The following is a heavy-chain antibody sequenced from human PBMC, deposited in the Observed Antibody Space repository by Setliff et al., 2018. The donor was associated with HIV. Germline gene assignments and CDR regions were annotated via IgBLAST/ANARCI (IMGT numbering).Heavy chain of an antibody. CDR1: GYTFTGYY. J-gene: IGHJ6*03. CDR3: ARAAGVPAVHTPFRYYYYMDV. Sequence: ASVKVSCKASGYTFTGYYMHWVRQAPGQGLEWMGRINPNSGGTNYAQKSQGRVTITRDTSASTAYMELSSLRSEDTAVYYCARAAGVPAVHTPFRYYYYMDVWGKGTTVTVSS. V-gene: IGHV1-2*06. D-gene: IGHD2-2*01. CDR2: INPNSGGT.